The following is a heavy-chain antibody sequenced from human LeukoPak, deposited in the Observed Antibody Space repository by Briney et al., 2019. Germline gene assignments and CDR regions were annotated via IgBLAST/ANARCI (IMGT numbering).Heavy chain of an antibody. CDR1: GFTFSSHW. CDR2: IKQDGREK. J-gene: IGHJ6*03. V-gene: IGHV3-7*01. Sequence: GGSLRLSRAPSGFTFSSHWMSWVRQAPGKGRESVANIKQDGREKYYVDSVKGRFTISRDNAKNSLYLQMNSLRAEDTAVYYCARAAIAVAGTSYYYYYYYMDVWGKGTTVTVSS. D-gene: IGHD6-19*01. CDR3: ARAAIAVAGTSYYYYYYYMDV.